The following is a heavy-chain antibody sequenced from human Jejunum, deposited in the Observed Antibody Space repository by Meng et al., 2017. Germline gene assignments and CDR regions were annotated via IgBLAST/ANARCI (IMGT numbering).Heavy chain of an antibody. CDR3: ARDRDPLYGVNSNDGFDI. V-gene: IGHV6-1*02. J-gene: IGHJ3*02. CDR2: TYYRSKYYN. CDR1: GDSVSSNSAA. Sequence: PQSGPGLLKPSHTRALTCAISGDSVSSNSAAWNWIRQSPSRGLEWLGRTYYRSKYYNDYALSVKSRITISPDTSKNQFSLQLNSVTPEDTAIYYCARDRDPLYGVNSNDGFDIWGHGTMVTVSS. D-gene: IGHD4-23*01.